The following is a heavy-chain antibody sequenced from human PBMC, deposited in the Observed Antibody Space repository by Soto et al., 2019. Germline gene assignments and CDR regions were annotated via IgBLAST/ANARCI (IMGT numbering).Heavy chain of an antibody. V-gene: IGHV1-18*01. D-gene: IGHD6-19*01. CDR2: ISAYNGNT. J-gene: IGHJ6*02. CDR1: GYTFTSYG. Sequence: GASVKVSCKASGYTFTSYGISWVRQAPGQGLEWMGWISAYNGNTSYAQKLQGRVTMTTDTSTSTAYMELRSLRSDDTAVYYCARGLTYSSGWYWSSYYGMDVWGQGTTVTVSS. CDR3: ARGLTYSSGWYWSSYYGMDV.